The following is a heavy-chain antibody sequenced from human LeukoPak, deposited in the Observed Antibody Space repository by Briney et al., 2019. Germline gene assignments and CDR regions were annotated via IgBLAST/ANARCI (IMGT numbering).Heavy chain of an antibody. CDR1: GGSFSGYY. CDR2: INHSGST. CDR3: ARHVTSYGYISYMDV. D-gene: IGHD5-18*01. Sequence: SETLSLTCAVYGGSFSGYYWSWIRQPPGKGLEWIGEINHSGSTNYNPSLKSRVTISVDTSKNQFSLKLSSVTAADTAVYYCARHVTSYGYISYMDVWGKGTTVTISS. J-gene: IGHJ6*03. V-gene: IGHV4-34*01.